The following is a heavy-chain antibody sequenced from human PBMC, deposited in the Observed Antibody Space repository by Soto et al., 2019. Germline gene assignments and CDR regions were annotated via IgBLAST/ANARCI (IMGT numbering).Heavy chain of an antibody. CDR3: VQGCSSTSRYRMDV. Sequence: GGSLRLSCSASGFTFSSYAMHWVRQAPGKGLEYVSAISSNGGSTYYADSVKGRFTISRDNSKNTLYLQMSSLRAEDTAVYYCVQGCSSTSRYRMDVWGQVTTVTVSS. J-gene: IGHJ6*02. CDR2: ISSNGGST. CDR1: GFTFSSYA. D-gene: IGHD2-2*01. V-gene: IGHV3-64D*06.